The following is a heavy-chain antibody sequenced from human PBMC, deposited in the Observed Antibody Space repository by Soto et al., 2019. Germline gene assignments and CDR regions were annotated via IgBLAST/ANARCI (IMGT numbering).Heavy chain of an antibody. Sequence: GGSLRLSCAASGFTFTSYWMSWVRQAPGKGLEWVANIKGDGSEENNGDSVKGRFAISRNNAKNSLYLQMNNLGPEDTAVYYCARDPYHTILGLVSSWFGPWGQGTLVTVSS. CDR1: GFTFTSYW. J-gene: IGHJ5*02. V-gene: IGHV3-7*01. CDR2: IKGDGSEE. D-gene: IGHD3-3*01. CDR3: ARDPYHTILGLVSSWFGP.